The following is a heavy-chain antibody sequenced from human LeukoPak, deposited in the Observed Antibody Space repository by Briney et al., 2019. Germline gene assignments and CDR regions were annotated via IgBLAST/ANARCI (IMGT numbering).Heavy chain of an antibody. V-gene: IGHV4-59*01. Sequence: PSETLSLTCTVSGGSISSYYWSWIRQPPGRGLEWIAYVFYDGSTNYNPSLKNRVTISRDTSKNQLSLKLSSVTAADTAIYYCAREQRVAGTFDYWGQGILVTISS. CDR3: AREQRVAGTFDY. D-gene: IGHD6-19*01. CDR2: VFYDGST. J-gene: IGHJ4*02. CDR1: GGSISSYY.